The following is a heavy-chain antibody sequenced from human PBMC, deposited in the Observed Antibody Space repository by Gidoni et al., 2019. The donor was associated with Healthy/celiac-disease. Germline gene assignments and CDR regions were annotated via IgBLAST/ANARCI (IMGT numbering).Heavy chain of an antibody. J-gene: IGHJ4*02. CDR1: GFTFSSYG. CDR2: ISYDGSNK. CDR3: AKDWGWELPHYFDY. Sequence: QVQLVESGGGVVQPGWSLRLSCAASGFTFSSYGMHWVRQAPGKGLEWVAVISYDGSNKYYADSVKGRFTISRDNSKNTLYLQMNSLRAEDTAVYYCAKDWGWELPHYFDYWGQGTLVTVSS. V-gene: IGHV3-30*18. D-gene: IGHD1-26*01.